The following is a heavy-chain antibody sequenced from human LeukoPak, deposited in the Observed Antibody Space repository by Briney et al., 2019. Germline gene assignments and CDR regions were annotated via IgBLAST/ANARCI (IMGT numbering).Heavy chain of an antibody. D-gene: IGHD3-9*01. Sequence: PGGSLRLSCAASGFTFSSYSMNWGPQAPGKGREWVSYISSSSSTIYYADSVKRRFTLSRDNAKNSLYLQMNSLRAEDTAVYYCARDLPRLYDIWGQGTLVRVSS. V-gene: IGHV3-48*01. CDR1: GFTFSSYS. J-gene: IGHJ4*02. CDR2: ISSSSSTI. CDR3: ARDLPRLYDI.